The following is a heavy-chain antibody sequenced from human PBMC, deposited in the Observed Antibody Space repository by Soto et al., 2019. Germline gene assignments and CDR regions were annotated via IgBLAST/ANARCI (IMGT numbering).Heavy chain of an antibody. Sequence: QVQLQQWGAGLLKPSETLSLTCAVYGGSFSGYYWSWIRQPPGKGLEWIGEINHSGSTNYNPSLKSRVTISVDTSKSQFSLKLSSVTAADTAVYYCARARSRYSSSALQKSAFDIWGQGTMVTVSS. CDR3: ARARSRYSSSALQKSAFDI. CDR1: GGSFSGYY. J-gene: IGHJ3*02. D-gene: IGHD6-6*01. V-gene: IGHV4-34*01. CDR2: INHSGST.